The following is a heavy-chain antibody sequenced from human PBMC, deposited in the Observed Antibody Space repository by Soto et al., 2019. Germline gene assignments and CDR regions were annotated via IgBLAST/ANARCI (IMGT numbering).Heavy chain of an antibody. J-gene: IGHJ4*02. V-gene: IGHV4-59*12. D-gene: IGHD6-13*01. CDR2: IYYSGST. Sequence: QLQLQESGPGLVKPSETLSLTCAVSGGSISSYYWSWVRQPPGQGLEWIGYIYYSGSTNYNPSLESRVAMSVDTSKNQVSLKLNSVTAADTAVYYCARGGLVSAGTLDYWGQGTLVTVSS. CDR3: ARGGLVSAGTLDY. CDR1: GGSISSYY.